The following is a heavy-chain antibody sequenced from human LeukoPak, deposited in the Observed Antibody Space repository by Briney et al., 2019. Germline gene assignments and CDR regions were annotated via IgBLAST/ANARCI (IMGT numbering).Heavy chain of an antibody. V-gene: IGHV3-74*03. CDR1: GFPFVKSW. CDR2: IHNDGSGT. D-gene: IGHD6-6*01. Sequence: GGSLRLSCAASGFPFVKSWMHWVRQAPGKGLVWVSRIHNDGSGTTYADSVKGRFTISRDNSKNTLYLQMNSLRAEDTAVYYCARGPSSSSEGFYYYYGMDVWGQGTTVTVSS. CDR3: ARGPSSSSEGFYYYYGMDV. J-gene: IGHJ6*02.